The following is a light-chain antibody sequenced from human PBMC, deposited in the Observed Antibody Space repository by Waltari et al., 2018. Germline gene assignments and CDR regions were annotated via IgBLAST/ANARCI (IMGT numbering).Light chain of an antibody. CDR2: YDN. J-gene: IGLJ1*01. Sequence: SSVLTTPPSVSVAPGETARITCGGQNIESKSVNWYRQRPGQAPVVVISYDNDRAAGIPERFSGSNSGNTATLTISRVEAGDEADYYCQVWDANTDPGVFGTGTEVTVL. CDR1: NIESKS. CDR3: QVWDANTDPGV. V-gene: IGLV3-21*01.